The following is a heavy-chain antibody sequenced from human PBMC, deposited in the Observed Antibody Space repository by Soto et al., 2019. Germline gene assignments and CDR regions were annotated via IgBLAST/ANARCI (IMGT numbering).Heavy chain of an antibody. CDR1: GYTFTSYD. Sequence: ASVKVSFKASGYTFTSYDINWVRQATGQGLEWMGWMNPNSGNTGYAQKFQGRVTMTRNTSISTAYMELSSLRSEDTAVYYCARGQVVVVAATIYYFDYWGQGTLVTVSS. V-gene: IGHV1-8*01. D-gene: IGHD2-15*01. CDR2: MNPNSGNT. CDR3: ARGQVVVVAATIYYFDY. J-gene: IGHJ4*02.